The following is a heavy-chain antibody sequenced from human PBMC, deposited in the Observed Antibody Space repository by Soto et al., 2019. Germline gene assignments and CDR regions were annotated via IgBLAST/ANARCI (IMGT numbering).Heavy chain of an antibody. CDR3: ARDGEGYSYANY. Sequence: SVKVSCKASGGTFSSYAISWVRQAPGQGLEWMGGIIPIFGTANYAQKFQGRVTITADESTSTAYMELSSLRSEDTAVYYCARDGEGYSYANYWGQGTLVTVSS. V-gene: IGHV1-69*13. D-gene: IGHD5-18*01. CDR2: IIPIFGTA. J-gene: IGHJ4*02. CDR1: GGTFSSYA.